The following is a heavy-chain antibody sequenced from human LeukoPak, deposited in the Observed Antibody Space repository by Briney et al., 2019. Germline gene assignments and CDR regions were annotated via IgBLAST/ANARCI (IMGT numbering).Heavy chain of an antibody. J-gene: IGHJ4*02. CDR1: GGSVSSGSYY. CDR3: ASCSGSYESFDY. CDR2: IYYSGST. D-gene: IGHD1-26*01. Sequence: PSETLSLTCTVSGGSVSSGSYYWSWIRQPPGKGLEWIGYIYYSGSTYYNPSLKSRVTISVDTSKNQFSLKLSSVTAADTAVYYCASCSGSYESFDYWGQGTLVTVSS. V-gene: IGHV4-31*03.